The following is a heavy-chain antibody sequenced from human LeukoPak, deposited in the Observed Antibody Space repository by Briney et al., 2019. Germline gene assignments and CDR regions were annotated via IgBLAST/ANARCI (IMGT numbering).Heavy chain of an antibody. CDR2: IYPADSNP. D-gene: IGHD3-10*01. CDR3: AKIWFGELAGIQH. Sequence: LGGSLKISCKGSGYTFSTYWIGWVRQMPGKGLEWMGIIYPADSNPRYSPSFQGQVTISADKSISTAYLQWNSLKASDTAMYYCAKIWFGELAGIQHWGQGTLVTVSS. J-gene: IGHJ1*01. CDR1: GYTFSTYW. V-gene: IGHV5-51*01.